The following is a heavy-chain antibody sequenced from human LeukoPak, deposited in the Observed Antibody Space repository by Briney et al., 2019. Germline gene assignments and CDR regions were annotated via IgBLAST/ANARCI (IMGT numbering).Heavy chain of an antibody. J-gene: IGHJ5*02. CDR3: ARVLWFGYHPSGANPQKNWFDP. V-gene: IGHV3-7*01. CDR1: GFTFSSYW. Sequence: PGGSPRLSCAASGFTFSSYWMSWVRQAPGKGLEWVANIKQDGSEKYYADSVKGRFTISRDNAKNSLYLQMNSLRAEDTAVYYCARVLWFGYHPSGANPQKNWFDPWGQGTLVTVSS. CDR2: IKQDGSEK. D-gene: IGHD3-10*01.